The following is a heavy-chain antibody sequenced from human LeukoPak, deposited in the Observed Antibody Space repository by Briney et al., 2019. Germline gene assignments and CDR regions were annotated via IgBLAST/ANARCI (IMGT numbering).Heavy chain of an antibody. V-gene: IGHV1-46*01. CDR2: INPSGGST. Sequence: GSVKVSCKASGGTFSSYAISWVRQAPGQGLEWMGIINPSGGSTSYAQKFQGRVTMTRDMSTSTVYMELSSLRSEDTAVYYCATHSGSYPGGDAFDIWGQGTMVTVSS. CDR1: GGTFSSYA. J-gene: IGHJ3*02. CDR3: ATHSGSYPGGDAFDI. D-gene: IGHD1-26*01.